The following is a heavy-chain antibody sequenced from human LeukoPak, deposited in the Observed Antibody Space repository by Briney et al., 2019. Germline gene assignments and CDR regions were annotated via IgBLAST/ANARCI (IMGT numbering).Heavy chain of an antibody. D-gene: IGHD6-19*01. CDR3: ASPYSSGYFDY. Sequence: QPGGSLRLSCAASGFTFSSYWMHWVRQAPGKGLVWVSRINSDGSSTIYADSVKGRFTISRDNAKNTLYLQMNSLRAEDTAVYYCASPYSSGYFDYWGQGTLVTVSS. CDR2: INSDGSST. CDR1: GFTFSSYW. V-gene: IGHV3-74*01. J-gene: IGHJ4*02.